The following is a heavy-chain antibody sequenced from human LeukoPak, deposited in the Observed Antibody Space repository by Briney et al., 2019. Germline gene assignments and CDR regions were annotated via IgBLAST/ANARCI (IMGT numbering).Heavy chain of an antibody. V-gene: IGHV4-59*08. CDR1: GGSFSYYY. D-gene: IGHD6-6*01. J-gene: IGHJ4*02. CDR2: ISHSGST. Sequence: PSETLSLTCTVSGGSFSYYYWTWIRQPPGKALEWIGYISHSGSTNYNPSLKSRVTISLDTSKNQLSLNLRSVTATDTAVYYCARHAGNKGGSSLIDYWGQGTLVTVSS. CDR3: ARHAGNKGGSSLIDY.